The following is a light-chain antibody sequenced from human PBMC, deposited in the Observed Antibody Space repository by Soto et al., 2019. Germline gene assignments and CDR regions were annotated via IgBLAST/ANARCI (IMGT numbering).Light chain of an antibody. J-gene: IGLJ7*01. CDR3: SSYAGSRAYV. V-gene: IGLV2-8*01. CDR1: SSDVGGYNY. Sequence: QSALTQPPSASGSPGQSVTISCTGTSSDVGGYNYVSWYQQHPGKAPKLMIYEVSKRPSGVPDRFSGSKSGNTASLTVSGLQAEDEADYYCSSYAGSRAYVFGIGTQLTVL. CDR2: EVS.